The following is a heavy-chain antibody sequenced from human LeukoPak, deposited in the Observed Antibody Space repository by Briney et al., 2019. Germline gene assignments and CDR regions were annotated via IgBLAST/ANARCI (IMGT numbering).Heavy chain of an antibody. CDR3: AKDQQSISYSP. CDR2: ISGSGGST. Sequence: GGSLRLSCAASGFTFSSYAMSWVRQAPGKGLEWVSGISGSGGSTYYVDSVKGRFTISRDNSKNTLDLQMNSLRAEDTAIYYCAKDQQSISYSPWGQGTLVTVSS. J-gene: IGHJ5*02. V-gene: IGHV3-23*01. CDR1: GFTFSSYA. D-gene: IGHD4-11*01.